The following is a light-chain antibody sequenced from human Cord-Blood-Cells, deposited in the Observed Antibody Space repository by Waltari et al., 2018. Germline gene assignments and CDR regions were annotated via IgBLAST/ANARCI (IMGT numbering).Light chain of an antibody. CDR3: QQSYSTPYT. V-gene: IGKV1-39*01. CDR1: QSLSSY. Sequence: DIQMTQSPSSLSASVGDGVTITCQASQSLSSYLNWYQQKPGKAPKLLIYAASSLQSGVPSRFSGSGSGTDFTLTISSLQPEDFATYYCQQSYSTPYTFGQGTKLEIK. J-gene: IGKJ2*01. CDR2: AAS.